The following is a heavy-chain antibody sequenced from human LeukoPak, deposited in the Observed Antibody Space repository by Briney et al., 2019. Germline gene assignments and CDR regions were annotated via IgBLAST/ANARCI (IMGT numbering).Heavy chain of an antibody. CDR3: AKECEYSSSSYYFDY. J-gene: IGHJ4*02. V-gene: IGHV1-69*06. CDR1: GGTFSSYA. Sequence: SVKVSCKASGGTFSSYAISWVRQAPGQGLEWMGGIIPIFGTANYAQKFQGRVTITADKSTSTAYMELNSLRAEDTAVYYCAKECEYSSSSYYFDYWGQGTLVTVSS. D-gene: IGHD6-6*01. CDR2: IIPIFGTA.